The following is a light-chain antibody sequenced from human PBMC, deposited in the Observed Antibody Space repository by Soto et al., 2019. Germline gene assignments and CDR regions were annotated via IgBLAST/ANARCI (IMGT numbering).Light chain of an antibody. CDR1: SSDVGGYNY. V-gene: IGLV2-14*01. CDR3: QSYDSSLNGYV. Sequence: QSVLTQPASVSGSPGQSITISCTGTSSDVGGYNYVSWYQQHPGKAPKLMIYAVSNRPSGVSNRFSGSKSGNTATLTISGLQAEDEADYYCQSYDSSLNGYVFGTGTKLTVL. CDR2: AVS. J-gene: IGLJ1*01.